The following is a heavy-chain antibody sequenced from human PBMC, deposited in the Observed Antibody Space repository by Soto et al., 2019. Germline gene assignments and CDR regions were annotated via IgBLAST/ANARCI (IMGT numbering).Heavy chain of an antibody. J-gene: IGHJ6*02. Sequence: ASVKVSCKASGYTFTGYYMHWVRQAPGQGLEWMGWINPNSGGTNYAQKFQGRVTMTRDTSISTAYMELSRLRSDDTAVYYCARSDIVVVPAANYYYYYGTDVWGQGTTVTVSS. V-gene: IGHV1-2*02. CDR2: INPNSGGT. CDR1: GYTFTGYY. CDR3: ARSDIVVVPAANYYYYYGTDV. D-gene: IGHD2-2*01.